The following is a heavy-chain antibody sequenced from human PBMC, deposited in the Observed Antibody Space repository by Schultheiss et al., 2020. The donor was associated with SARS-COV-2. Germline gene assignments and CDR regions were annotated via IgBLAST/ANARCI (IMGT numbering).Heavy chain of an antibody. Sequence: ASVKVSCKASGYTFTGYYMHWVRQAPGQGLEWMGWINPNSGGTNYAQKFQGWVTMTRDTSISTAYMELSRLRSDDTAVYYCARSTSRDYYGMDVWGQGTTVTGSS. CDR1: GYTFTGYY. J-gene: IGHJ6*02. CDR3: ARSTSRDYYGMDV. V-gene: IGHV1-2*04. CDR2: INPNSGGT.